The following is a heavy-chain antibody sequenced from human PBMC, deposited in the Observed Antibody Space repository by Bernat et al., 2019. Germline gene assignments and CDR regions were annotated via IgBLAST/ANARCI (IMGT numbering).Heavy chain of an antibody. CDR1: GGSISSSSYY. CDR3: ATLPYDFGGFIYYYYYYMDV. Sequence: QLQLQESGPGLVKPSETLSLTCTVSGGSISSSSYYWGWIRQPPGKGLEWFGSIYYSGSTYYNPSLKSRVTISVDTSKNQFSLKLSSVTAADTAVYYCATLPYDFGGFIYYYYYYMDVWGKGTTVTVSS. D-gene: IGHD3-3*01. J-gene: IGHJ6*03. CDR2: IYYSGST. V-gene: IGHV4-39*01.